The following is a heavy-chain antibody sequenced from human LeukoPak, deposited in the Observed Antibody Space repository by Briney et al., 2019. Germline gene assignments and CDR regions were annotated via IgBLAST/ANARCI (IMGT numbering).Heavy chain of an antibody. CDR3: AREPYCSSTSCYARYYFDY. Sequence: PGGSLRLSCAASGFTFSSYAMSWVRQAPGKGLEWVSAISGSGGSTYYADSVKGRYTISRDNSKNTLYLQMNSLRAEDTAVYYCAREPYCSSTSCYARYYFDYWGQGTLVTVSS. V-gene: IGHV3-23*01. CDR2: ISGSGGST. J-gene: IGHJ4*02. CDR1: GFTFSSYA. D-gene: IGHD2-2*01.